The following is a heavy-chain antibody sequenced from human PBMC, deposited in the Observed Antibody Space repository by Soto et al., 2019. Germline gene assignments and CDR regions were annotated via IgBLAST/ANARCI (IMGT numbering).Heavy chain of an antibody. Sequence: QVQLVQSGAEVKKPGSSVKVSCKASGGTVSSYAISWVRQAPGQGLEWMGGIIPIFGTANYAQKLQGRDTIHEDKATSTAYMELSRMRSEDTGVYYCASTAPLYYGILTGPRDWFDPWGQGTLVTVSS. CDR1: GGTVSSYA. V-gene: IGHV1-69*06. D-gene: IGHD3-9*01. CDR2: IIPIFGTA. CDR3: ASTAPLYYGILTGPRDWFDP. J-gene: IGHJ5*02.